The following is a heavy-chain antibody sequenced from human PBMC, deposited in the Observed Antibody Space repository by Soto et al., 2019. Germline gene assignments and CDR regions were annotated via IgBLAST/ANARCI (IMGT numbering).Heavy chain of an antibody. CDR2: VVPIFGSP. CDR3: AREGFSGSYYAY. D-gene: IGHD1-26*01. V-gene: IGHV1-69*13. Sequence: ASVKVSCKASGGTFGSYAISWVRQAPGQGLEWMGGVVPIFGSPNYAQKFQGRLTITAADSTNTAYLQLSSLRSDDTAVYYCAREGFSGSYYAYWGQGTLVTVSS. J-gene: IGHJ4*02. CDR1: GGTFGSYA.